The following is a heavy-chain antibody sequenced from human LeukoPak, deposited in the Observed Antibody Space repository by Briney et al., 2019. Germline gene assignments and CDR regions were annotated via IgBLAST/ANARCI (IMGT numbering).Heavy chain of an antibody. Sequence: SLRLSCAASGFTFDDYAMHWVRQAPGKGLEWVSGISWNSGSIGYADSVEGRFTISRDNAKNSLYLQMNSLRAEDTALYYCAKSILWFGEPIDYWGQGTLVTVSS. CDR3: AKSILWFGEPIDY. D-gene: IGHD3-10*01. CDR1: GFTFDDYA. J-gene: IGHJ4*02. V-gene: IGHV3-9*01. CDR2: ISWNSGSI.